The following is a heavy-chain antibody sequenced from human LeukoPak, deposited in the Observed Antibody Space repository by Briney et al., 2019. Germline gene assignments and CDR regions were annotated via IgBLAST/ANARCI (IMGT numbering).Heavy chain of an antibody. Sequence: GGSLRLSCVASGFTFSSYWMTWVRQAPGKGLEWVANIKTDGSLTYYVDSVKGRFTISRDNAKNSLYLQMNSLRAEDTAVYYCARGRTSYWRAPETKTNHNWFDPWGQGTLVTVSS. CDR1: GFTFSSYW. J-gene: IGHJ5*02. D-gene: IGHD2-8*02. V-gene: IGHV3-7*01. CDR2: IKTDGSLT. CDR3: ARGRTSYWRAPETKTNHNWFDP.